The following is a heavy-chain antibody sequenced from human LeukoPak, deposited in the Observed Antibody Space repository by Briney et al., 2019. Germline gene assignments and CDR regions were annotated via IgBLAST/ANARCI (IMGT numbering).Heavy chain of an antibody. CDR3: ARISDLLRAFEM. CDR1: GYSISRGYY. V-gene: IGHV4-38-2*02. Sequence: SETLSLTCSVGGYSISRGYYWGWVRQPPGKGLEWIGTFFHSGNTYYSPSLKSRLNISVDTSKNQFYLRLSSVTAADTAVYYCARISDLLRAFEMWGQGTMVTVS. D-gene: IGHD1-26*01. J-gene: IGHJ3*02. CDR2: FFHSGNT.